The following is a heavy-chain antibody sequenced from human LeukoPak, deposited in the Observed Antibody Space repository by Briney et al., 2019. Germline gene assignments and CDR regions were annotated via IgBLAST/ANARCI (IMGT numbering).Heavy chain of an antibody. V-gene: IGHV4-38-2*02. CDR3: ARHITIFGVVIGPDFDY. D-gene: IGHD3-3*01. CDR1: GYSINSGYH. Sequence: PSETLSLTCIVSGYSINSGYHWGWIRQPPGKGLEWIGSIYHSGSTYYNPSLKSRVTISIDTSKNQFSLKLSSVTAADTAVYYCARHITIFGVVIGPDFDYWGQGTLVTVSS. J-gene: IGHJ4*02. CDR2: IYHSGST.